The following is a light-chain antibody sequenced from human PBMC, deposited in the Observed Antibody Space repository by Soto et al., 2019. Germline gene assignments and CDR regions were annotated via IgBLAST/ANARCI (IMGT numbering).Light chain of an antibody. Sequence: EVVMTQSPATLSVSPGERVTLSCRASQSVRSNLAWYQQKPGQSPRLLIYGASSRATGIPDRFSGSGSGTDFPLTISRLEPEDFAVYYCQQYGSTPRTFGQGTKVDI. J-gene: IGKJ1*01. V-gene: IGKV3-20*01. CDR1: QSVRSN. CDR2: GAS. CDR3: QQYGSTPRT.